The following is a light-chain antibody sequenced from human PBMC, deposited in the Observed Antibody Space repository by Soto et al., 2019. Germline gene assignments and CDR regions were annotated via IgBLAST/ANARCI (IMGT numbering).Light chain of an antibody. Sequence: EIVLTQSPGTLSLSPGEGATLSCRASQNVRSTYIGWYHQKPGQAPRLLIYGTFNSAAGVPDRFSGSVSGTDFTLTISRLEPEDFGVYYCQQYGSAPYTVGQGTKLE. J-gene: IGKJ2*01. CDR3: QQYGSAPYT. CDR2: GTF. CDR1: QNVRSTY. V-gene: IGKV3-20*01.